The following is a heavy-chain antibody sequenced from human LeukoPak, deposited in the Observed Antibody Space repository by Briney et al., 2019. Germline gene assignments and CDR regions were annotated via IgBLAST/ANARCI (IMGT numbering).Heavy chain of an antibody. Sequence: PGGSLRLSCAASGFTFSSYSMNWVRRAPGKGLEWVSYISSSSSTIYYADSVKGRFTISRDNAKNSLYLQMNSLRDEDTAVYYCAREDIVVVPTGIFDYWGQGTLVTVSS. V-gene: IGHV3-48*02. J-gene: IGHJ4*02. CDR1: GFTFSSYS. CDR3: AREDIVVVPTGIFDY. CDR2: ISSSSSTI. D-gene: IGHD2-2*01.